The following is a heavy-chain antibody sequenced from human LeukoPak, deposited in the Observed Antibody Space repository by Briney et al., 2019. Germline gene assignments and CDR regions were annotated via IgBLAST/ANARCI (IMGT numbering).Heavy chain of an antibody. CDR2: ITSGSSYI. V-gene: IGHV3-21*01. CDR1: GFTFSSYN. Sequence: GGSLRLSCAASGFTFSSYNMNWVRQAPGKGLEWVSSITSGSSYIYYADSVKGRFTISRDNAKNSLYLQMNSLRAEDTAVYYCARDHDGVVGSTGGVDYWGQGTLVTVSS. D-gene: IGHD1-26*01. CDR3: ARDHDGVVGSTGGVDY. J-gene: IGHJ4*02.